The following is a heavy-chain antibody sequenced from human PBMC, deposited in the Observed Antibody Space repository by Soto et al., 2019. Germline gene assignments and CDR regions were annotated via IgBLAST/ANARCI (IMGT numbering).Heavy chain of an antibody. CDR2: IIPMFGTA. J-gene: IGHJ4*02. CDR3: ASGIQLWLRRINNGYSG. CDR1: GGTLSTYA. D-gene: IGHD5-18*01. Sequence: QVQLVQSGAEVKKPESSVKVSCKAPGGTLSTYAIRWVRQAPGQGLEWMGGIIPMFGTANYAQRFQDRVTITADESTNTVYMELSSPRSENTAVYFCASGIQLWLRRINNGYSGWGQGTLVTVSS. V-gene: IGHV1-69*12.